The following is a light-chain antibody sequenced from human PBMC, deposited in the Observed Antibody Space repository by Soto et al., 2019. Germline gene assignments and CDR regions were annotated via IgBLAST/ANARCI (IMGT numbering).Light chain of an antibody. Sequence: QSVLTQPASVSGSPRQSITISCTGTNSDVGAYDYVSWYQHYPGKAPKLIIYDVYNPPSGLSYRFSGSKSGNTASLTISGLLAEDEADYYCSSYTTSSTLVVFGGGTKLTVL. CDR1: NSDVGAYDY. J-gene: IGLJ2*01. V-gene: IGLV2-14*03. CDR3: SSYTTSSTLVV. CDR2: DVY.